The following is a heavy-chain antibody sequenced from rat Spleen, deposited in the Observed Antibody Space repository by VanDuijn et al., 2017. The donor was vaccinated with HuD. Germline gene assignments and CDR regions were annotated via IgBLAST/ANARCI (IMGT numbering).Heavy chain of an antibody. CDR1: GFTFSTYG. J-gene: IGHJ2*01. Sequence: EVQLVESGGGLVQPGRSMKLSCAASGFTFSTYGMAWVRQAPKKGLEWVAYISYDGGNTYYRDSVKGRFTISRNTAKNTQYLQMDSLRSEDTATYYCARHGYGYTFYFDYWGQGVMVTVSS. CDR2: ISYDGGNT. V-gene: IGHV5S13*01. CDR3: ARHGYGYTFYFDY. D-gene: IGHD1-4*01.